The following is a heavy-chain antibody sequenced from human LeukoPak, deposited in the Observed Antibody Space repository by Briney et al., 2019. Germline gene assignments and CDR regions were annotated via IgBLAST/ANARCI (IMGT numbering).Heavy chain of an antibody. D-gene: IGHD5-24*01. CDR1: GYTFTGYY. CDR2: INPNSGGT. CDR3: AREGDGYNYGLGDY. V-gene: IGHV1-2*04. Sequence: ASVKVSCKASGYTFTGYYMHWVRQAPGQGLEWMGWINPNSGGTNYAQKFQGWVTMTRDTSISTAYMELSRLRSDDTAVYYCAREGDGYNYGLGDYWGQGTLVTVSS. J-gene: IGHJ4*02.